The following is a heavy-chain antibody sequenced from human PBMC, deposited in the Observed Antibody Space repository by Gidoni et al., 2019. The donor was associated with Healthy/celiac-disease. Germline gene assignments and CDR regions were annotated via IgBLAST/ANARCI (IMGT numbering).Heavy chain of an antibody. CDR3: SGGLNYYYSSCYPYGFDY. V-gene: IGHV1-69*18. Sequence: QVQLVQSGAEVKKPGSSVKVSCKASGGTFSSYAISWVRQAPGQGLEWMGRIIPIFGYANYPQEVQGRVTITADESTGTAHLLLGRLRSEETAVYYWSGGLNYYYSSCYPYGFDYWGQGTLVTVSS. D-gene: IGHD3-22*01. J-gene: IGHJ4*02. CDR1: GGTFSSYA. CDR2: IIPIFGYA.